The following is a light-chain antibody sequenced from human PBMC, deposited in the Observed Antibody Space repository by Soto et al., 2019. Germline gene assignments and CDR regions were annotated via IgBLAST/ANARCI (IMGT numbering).Light chain of an antibody. CDR2: DAS. Sequence: EIVLTQSPATLSLSPGEIATLSCGASQSVSSSLAWYQQKPGQAPRLLIYDASNRATGIPARFSGSGSGTDFTLTISSLEPEDFAVYYCQQRSNWPITFGQGTRLEIK. J-gene: IGKJ5*01. CDR1: QSVSSS. V-gene: IGKV3-11*01. CDR3: QQRSNWPIT.